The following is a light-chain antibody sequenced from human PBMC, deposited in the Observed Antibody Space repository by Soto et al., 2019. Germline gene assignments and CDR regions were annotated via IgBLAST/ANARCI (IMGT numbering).Light chain of an antibody. CDR3: LQDYNYPYT. CDR2: VAS. CDR1: QVIRDD. Sequence: AIQMTQSPSSLSASVGDRVTITCRASQVIRDDLAWYQQKPGKAPKLLIHVASNLQSGVPSRFSGSGSDTDFTLTISSLQPEDFATYYCLQDYNYPYTFGQGTKLEIK. J-gene: IGKJ2*01. V-gene: IGKV1-6*01.